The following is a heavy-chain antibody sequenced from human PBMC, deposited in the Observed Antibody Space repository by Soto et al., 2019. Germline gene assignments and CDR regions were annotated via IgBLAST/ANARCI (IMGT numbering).Heavy chain of an antibody. Sequence: SETLSLTCTVSGGSISSYYWSWIRQPAGKGLEWIGRIYTSGSTNYNPSLKSRVTMSVDTSKNQFSLKLSSVTAADTAVYYCAREGRYCSGGSCFGNWFDPWGQGTLVTSPQ. V-gene: IGHV4-4*07. J-gene: IGHJ5*02. D-gene: IGHD2-15*01. CDR1: GGSISSYY. CDR2: IYTSGST. CDR3: AREGRYCSGGSCFGNWFDP.